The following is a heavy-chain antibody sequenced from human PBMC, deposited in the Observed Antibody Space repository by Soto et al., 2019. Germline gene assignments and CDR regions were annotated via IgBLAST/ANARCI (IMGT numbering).Heavy chain of an antibody. J-gene: IGHJ6*02. D-gene: IGHD1-1*01. CDR3: AREKEVEQLFRHHYYGMDV. V-gene: IGHV3-30-3*01. Sequence: QVQLVESGGGVVQPGRSLSLSCAASGFTFSSYAMHWVRQAPGKGLEWVALISYDGSNEYYADSVKGRFTISRDISKNTLYLHMNSLRAEDTAVYYCAREKEVEQLFRHHYYGMDVWGQGTTVTVSS. CDR1: GFTFSSYA. CDR2: ISYDGSNE.